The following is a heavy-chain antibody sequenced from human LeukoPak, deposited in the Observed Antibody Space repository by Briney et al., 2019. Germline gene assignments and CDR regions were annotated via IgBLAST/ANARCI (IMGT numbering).Heavy chain of an antibody. Sequence: GGSLRLSCAASGFTFSSYGMHWVRQAPGKGLEWVAVIWYDGSNKYYADSVKGRFTISRDNSKNTLYLQMNSLRAEDTAVYYCARVNYGSGSYYSDYWGQRTLVTVSS. CDR3: ARVNYGSGSYYSDY. CDR1: GFTFSSYG. V-gene: IGHV3-33*01. CDR2: IWYDGSNK. J-gene: IGHJ4*02. D-gene: IGHD3-10*01.